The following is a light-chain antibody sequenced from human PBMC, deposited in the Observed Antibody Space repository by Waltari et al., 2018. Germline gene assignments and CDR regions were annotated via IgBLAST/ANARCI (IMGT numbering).Light chain of an antibody. CDR3: QQYYTTPPWT. V-gene: IGKV4-1*01. CDR2: WAS. Sequence: IVMTQSTDSLAVSLGEWATINCKSSHSVLSNSNNKNYLAWYHQKPGQPPKLLIYWASTRESGVPDRFSGSGSGTDFTLTISSLQAEDVAVYYCQQYYTTPPWTFGQGTKVEIK. J-gene: IGKJ1*01. CDR1: HSVLSNSNNKNY.